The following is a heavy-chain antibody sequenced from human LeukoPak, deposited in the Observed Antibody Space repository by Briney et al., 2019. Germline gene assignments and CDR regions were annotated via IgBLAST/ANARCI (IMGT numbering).Heavy chain of an antibody. CDR1: GFTFDDYA. CDR3: AKDLSSVFDALNI. D-gene: IGHD3-10*01. Sequence: PGGSLRLSCAASGFTFDDYATHWVRQAPGKGLEWVSLISGDGATTYYAASVKGRFTISRDNKKNVLYLQMNNLGTEDTALFYCAKDLSSVFDALNIWGQGTLVTVSS. V-gene: IGHV3-43*02. CDR2: ISGDGATT. J-gene: IGHJ3*02.